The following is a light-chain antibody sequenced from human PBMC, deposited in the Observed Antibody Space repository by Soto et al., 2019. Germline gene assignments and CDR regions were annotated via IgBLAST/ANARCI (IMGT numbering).Light chain of an antibody. Sequence: EIVLTQSPGTLSLSPGERATLSCRASQSVRNNYLAWYQQKPGQAPRFLIYDASSRATGIPDRFSGSGSGTDFTLTISRLEPEDFAVYYCQQYGRSPLTFGGGTTVEVK. CDR2: DAS. V-gene: IGKV3-20*01. J-gene: IGKJ4*01. CDR1: QSVRNNY. CDR3: QQYGRSPLT.